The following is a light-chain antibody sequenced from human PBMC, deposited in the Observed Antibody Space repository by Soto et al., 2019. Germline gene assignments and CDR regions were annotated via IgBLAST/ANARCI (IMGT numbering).Light chain of an antibody. CDR3: TSYTSSSTYV. CDR2: DVS. V-gene: IGLV2-14*03. CDR1: SSDVGGYNY. Sequence: QSALTQPASVSGSPGQSITISCTGTSSDVGGYNYVSWYQQHPGKAPKLMIYDVSNRPSGVSNRFSGSKSDNTASLIISGLQAEDEADYYCTSYTSSSTYVFGTGTKLTVL. J-gene: IGLJ1*01.